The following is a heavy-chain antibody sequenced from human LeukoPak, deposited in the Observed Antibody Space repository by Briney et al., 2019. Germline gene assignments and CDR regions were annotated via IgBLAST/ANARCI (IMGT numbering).Heavy chain of an antibody. CDR1: GFTSGNYW. J-gene: IGHJ6*03. CDR3: ARGMLSSAGYHWYYYMGV. D-gene: IGHD3-3*01. CDR2: IDDDGTDT. V-gene: IGHV3-74*01. Sequence: PGGSLRLSCVASGFTSGNYWMHWVRQAPGKGPEWVSRIDDDGTDTHYAVSVKGRFTISRDNAKNTLYLQMNSLRGEDTAVYYCARGMLSSAGYHWYYYMGVWGKGAMVTVSS.